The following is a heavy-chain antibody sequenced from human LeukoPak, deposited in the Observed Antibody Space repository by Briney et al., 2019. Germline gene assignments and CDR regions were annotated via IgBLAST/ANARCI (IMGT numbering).Heavy chain of an antibody. Sequence: PGGSLRLSCPVSGFTLSRYSMNWVRQAPGQGLEWVSYISSSSSSIYYADSVKGRFTISRDNAKNSLYLQMNRLRDEDTTVYYCAREKYSASWGQGTLVTVSS. CDR2: ISSSSSSI. CDR1: GFTLSRYS. V-gene: IGHV3-48*02. CDR3: AREKYSAS. D-gene: IGHD2/OR15-2a*01. J-gene: IGHJ4*02.